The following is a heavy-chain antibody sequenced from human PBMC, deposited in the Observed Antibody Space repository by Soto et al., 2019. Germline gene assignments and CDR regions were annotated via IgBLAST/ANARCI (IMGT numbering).Heavy chain of an antibody. Sequence: GGSLRLSCAASGFTFSTYGMHWVRQIPGKGLEWVAVISYDGTNKFYSDSVKGRFTISRDNFKNTLTLQMNSLRADDTAVYSCAKDLQSYGDYDYYCYGMDVWGLGTRVTVSS. CDR1: GFTFSTYG. J-gene: IGHJ6*02. CDR3: AKDLQSYGDYDYYCYGMDV. D-gene: IGHD4-17*01. V-gene: IGHV3-30*18. CDR2: ISYDGTNK.